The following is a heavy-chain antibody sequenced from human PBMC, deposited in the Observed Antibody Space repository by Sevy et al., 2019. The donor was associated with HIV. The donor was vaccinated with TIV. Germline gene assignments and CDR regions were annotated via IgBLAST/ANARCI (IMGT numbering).Heavy chain of an antibody. CDR1: GFTFSSYA. J-gene: IGHJ4*02. D-gene: IGHD3-16*01. CDR2: ISYDGSNK. CDR3: ARDGPTYYFDY. V-gene: IGHV3-30-3*01. Sequence: GGSLRLSCAASGFTFSSYAMHWVRQAPGKGLERVAVISYDGSNKYYADSVKGRFTISRDNSKNTLYLQMNSLRAEDTAVYYCARDGPTYYFDYWGQGTLVTVSS.